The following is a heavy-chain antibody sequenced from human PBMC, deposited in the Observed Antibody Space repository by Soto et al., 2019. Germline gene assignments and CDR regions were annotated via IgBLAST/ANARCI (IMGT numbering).Heavy chain of an antibody. D-gene: IGHD6-13*01. CDR2: IIPILGIA. J-gene: IGHJ3*02. V-gene: IGHV1-69*02. CDR3: STPGIAAYDAFDI. Sequence: QVQLVQSGAEVKKPGSSVKVSCKASGGTFSSYTISWVRQAPGQGLEWMGRIIPILGIANYARKFKGRDTNTADKATSTAYRELSSLRSEDTAVYYWSTPGIAAYDAFDIWGQGTMVTVSS. CDR1: GGTFSSYT.